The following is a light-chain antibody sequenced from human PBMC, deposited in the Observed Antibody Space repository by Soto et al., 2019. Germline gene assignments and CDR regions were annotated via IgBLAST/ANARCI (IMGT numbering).Light chain of an antibody. CDR1: SSDVGGYNY. V-gene: IGLV2-11*01. CDR2: DVT. CDR3: CSFAGSNILI. J-gene: IGLJ2*01. Sequence: QSVLTQPRSVSGSPGQSVTISCTGTSSDVGGYNYVSWYQRHPGKAPKLIISDVTKRPSGVPDRFSGSKSGNTASLTISGLQAEDEADYDCCSFAGSNILIFGGGTQLTV.